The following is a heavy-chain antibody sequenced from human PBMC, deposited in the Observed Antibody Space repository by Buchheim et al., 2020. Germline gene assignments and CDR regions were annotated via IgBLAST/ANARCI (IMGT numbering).Heavy chain of an antibody. CDR3: TRSMAVAGYSFYYYGTDV. CDR2: ITGGGVTT. D-gene: IGHD6-19*01. J-gene: IGHJ6*02. CDR1: GFTSINHA. V-gene: IGHV3-23*01. Sequence: EVQLLESGGDLVQPGGSLRLSCAGSGFTSINHALNWVRQAPGKGLEWVSSITGGGVTTYYADSVKGRVTISRDNSRSTLYLQMNSLRAEDTATYFCTRSMAVAGYSFYYYGTDVWGPGTT.